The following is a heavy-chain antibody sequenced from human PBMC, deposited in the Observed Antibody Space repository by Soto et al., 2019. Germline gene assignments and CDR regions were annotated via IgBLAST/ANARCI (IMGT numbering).Heavy chain of an antibody. CDR1: GGSISSSSYY. D-gene: IGHD3-22*01. Sequence: SETLSLTCTVSGGSISSSSYYWGWIRQPPGKGLEWIGSIYYSGSTYYNPSLKSRVTISVDTSKNQFSLKLSSVTAADTAVYYCARKQLAFYYDSSGPVDWFAPWGKGTLVTVSS. J-gene: IGHJ5*02. CDR3: ARKQLAFYYDSSGPVDWFAP. V-gene: IGHV4-39*01. CDR2: IYYSGST.